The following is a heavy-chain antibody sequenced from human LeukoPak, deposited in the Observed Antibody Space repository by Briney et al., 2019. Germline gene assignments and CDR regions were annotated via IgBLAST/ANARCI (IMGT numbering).Heavy chain of an antibody. CDR1: GFPFSSYA. J-gene: IGHJ4*02. Sequence: GGSLRLSCAASGFPFSSYAMSWVRQSPGKGLEWVSAISGGNGNTYYADSVRGRFTISRDSSKNTLYLQMNSLSAEDTAVYYCARRGIVLGAAPVLKYSFDYWGQGTLVTVSS. CDR2: ISGGNGNT. D-gene: IGHD1-26*01. V-gene: IGHV3-23*01. CDR3: ARRGIVLGAAPVLKYSFDY.